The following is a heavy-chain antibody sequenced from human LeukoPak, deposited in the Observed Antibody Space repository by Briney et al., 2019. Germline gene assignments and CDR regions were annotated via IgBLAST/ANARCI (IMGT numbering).Heavy chain of an antibody. CDR1: GGSISSYY. CDR3: ARDCSSTSCYGGGFDY. D-gene: IGHD2-2*01. J-gene: IGHJ4*02. Sequence: PSETLSLTCTVSGGSISSYYWSWLRQPPGKGLEWIGYIYYSGSTNYNPSLKSRVTISVDTSKNQFSLKLSSVTAADTAVYYCARDCSSTSCYGGGFDYWGQGTLVTVSS. CDR2: IYYSGST. V-gene: IGHV4-59*01.